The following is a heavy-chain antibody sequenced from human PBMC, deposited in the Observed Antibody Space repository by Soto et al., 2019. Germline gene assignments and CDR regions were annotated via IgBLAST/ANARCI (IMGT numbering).Heavy chain of an antibody. D-gene: IGHD6-19*01. Sequence: PSETLSLTCTVSGGSISSYYWSWIRQPPGKGLEWIGYIYYSGSTNYNPSLKSRVTISVDTSKNQFSLKLSSVTAAGTAVYYCARDRGWEQWLVARGEYYGMDVWGQGTTVTVSS. CDR3: ARDRGWEQWLVARGEYYGMDV. V-gene: IGHV4-59*01. J-gene: IGHJ6*02. CDR2: IYYSGST. CDR1: GGSISSYY.